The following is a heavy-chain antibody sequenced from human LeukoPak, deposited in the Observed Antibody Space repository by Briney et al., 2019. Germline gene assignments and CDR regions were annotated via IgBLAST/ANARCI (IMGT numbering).Heavy chain of an antibody. Sequence: ASVKVSCKASGYTFTSYGISWVRQAPGQGLEWMGWISAYNGNTNYAQKLQGRDTMTTDTSTSTAYMELRSLRSDDTAVYYCARDGVWYYDNLTGMLAFDIWGQGTMVTVSS. D-gene: IGHD3-9*01. CDR3: ARDGVWYYDNLTGMLAFDI. J-gene: IGHJ3*02. CDR2: ISAYNGNT. CDR1: GYTFTSYG. V-gene: IGHV1-18*01.